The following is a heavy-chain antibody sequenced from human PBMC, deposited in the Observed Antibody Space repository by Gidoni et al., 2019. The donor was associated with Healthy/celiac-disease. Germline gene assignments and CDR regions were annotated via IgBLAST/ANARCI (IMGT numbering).Heavy chain of an antibody. D-gene: IGHD3-22*01. V-gene: IGHV3-23*01. Sequence: EVQLLESGGGLVQPGGSLRLSCAASGFTFSSYAMSWVRQAPGKGLEGFSAISGSGGSTYYADSVKGRFTISRDNSKNTLYLQMNSLRAEDTAVYYCAKNRGDSSGLPEKGDYWGQGTLVTVSS. J-gene: IGHJ4*02. CDR3: AKNRGDSSGLPEKGDY. CDR1: GFTFSSYA. CDR2: ISGSGGST.